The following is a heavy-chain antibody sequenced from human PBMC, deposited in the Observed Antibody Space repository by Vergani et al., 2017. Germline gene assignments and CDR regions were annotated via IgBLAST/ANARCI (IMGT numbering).Heavy chain of an antibody. V-gene: IGHV3-48*01. J-gene: IGHJ6*03. CDR3: AREGYCSSTSCLGYYYYMDV. Sequence: EVQLVESGGGLVQPGGSLRLSCAASGFTFSSYSMNWVRQAPGKGLEWVSYISSSSSTIYYADSVKGRFTISRDNAMNSLYLQMNSLRAEDTAVYYCAREGYCSSTSCLGYYYYMDVWGKGTTVTVSS. D-gene: IGHD2-2*01. CDR2: ISSSSSTI. CDR1: GFTFSSYS.